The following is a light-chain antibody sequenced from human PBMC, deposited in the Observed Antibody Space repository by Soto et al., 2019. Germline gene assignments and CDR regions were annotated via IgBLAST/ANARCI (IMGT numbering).Light chain of an antibody. CDR3: ATRDDTLNGDVI. J-gene: IGLJ2*01. V-gene: IGLV1-44*01. Sequence: QSVLTQPPSASGTPGQRVTISCSGSSSNIGSNPVHWYQQLPGTAPKLLIYSDNERPSGVPDRFSASKSGTSASLAISGLQSEDEADYYCATRDDTLNGDVIFGGGTKLTVL. CDR1: SSNIGSNP. CDR2: SDN.